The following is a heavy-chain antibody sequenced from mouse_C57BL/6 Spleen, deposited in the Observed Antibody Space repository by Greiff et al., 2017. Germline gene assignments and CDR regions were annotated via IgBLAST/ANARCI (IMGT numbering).Heavy chain of an antibody. J-gene: IGHJ4*01. Sequence: QVQLQQPGAELVKPGASVKMSCKASGYTFTSYWITWVKQRPGQGLEWIGDIYPGSGSTNYNEKFKSKATLTVDTSSSTAYMQLSSLTSEDSAVXYCARNEGYDGSYAMDYWGQGTSVTVSS. CDR3: ARNEGYDGSYAMDY. V-gene: IGHV1-55*01. D-gene: IGHD2-2*01. CDR1: GYTFTSYW. CDR2: IYPGSGST.